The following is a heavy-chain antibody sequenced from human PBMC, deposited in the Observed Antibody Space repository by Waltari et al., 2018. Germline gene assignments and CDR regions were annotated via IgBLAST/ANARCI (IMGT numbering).Heavy chain of an antibody. V-gene: IGHV4-59*01. CDR3: ARDRGITGTTLELKWGFDP. CDR1: GGSISSYY. D-gene: IGHD1-20*01. J-gene: IGHJ5*02. Sequence: QVQLQESGPGLVKPSETLSLTCTVSGGSISSYYWSWIRQPPGKGLEWIGYIYYSGSTTYNPALKSRVTISVDTSKNQFSLKLSSVTAADTAVYYCARDRGITGTTLELKWGFDPWGQGTLVTVSS. CDR2: IYYSGST.